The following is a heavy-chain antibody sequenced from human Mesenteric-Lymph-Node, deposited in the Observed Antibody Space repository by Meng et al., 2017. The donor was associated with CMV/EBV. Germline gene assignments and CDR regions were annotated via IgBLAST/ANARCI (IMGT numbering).Heavy chain of an antibody. CDR1: GFTFSSYW. CDR3: AKDGKQWLVDYYYYYGMDV. CDR2: IKQDGSEK. Sequence: GESLKISCAASGFTFSSYWMSWVRQAPGKGLEWVANIKQDGSEKYYVDSVKGRFTISRDNAKNSLYLQMNSLRAEDTAVYYCAKDGKQWLVDYYYYYGMDVWGQGTTVTVSS. D-gene: IGHD6-19*01. V-gene: IGHV3-7*03. J-gene: IGHJ6*02.